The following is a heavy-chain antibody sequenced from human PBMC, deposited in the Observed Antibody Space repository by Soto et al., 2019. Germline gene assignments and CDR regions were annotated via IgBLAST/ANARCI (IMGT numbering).Heavy chain of an antibody. J-gene: IGHJ4*02. CDR1: GDSISRGGYY. V-gene: IGHV4-31*01. D-gene: IGHD3-10*01. Sequence: QVQLQESGPGLVKPSQTLSLTCTVSGDSISRGGYYWSWIRQHPGKGLEWIGYIYYTGTTYYNPSLKSLVTISVDTSKNQFSLKVSSVTATDTAVYYCARDPADRGDSFDYWGQGTLVTVSS. CDR3: ARDPADRGDSFDY. CDR2: IYYTGTT.